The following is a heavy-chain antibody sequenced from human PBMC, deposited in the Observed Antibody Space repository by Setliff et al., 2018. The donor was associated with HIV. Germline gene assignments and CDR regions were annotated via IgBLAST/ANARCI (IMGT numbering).Heavy chain of an antibody. J-gene: IGHJ5*02. V-gene: IGHV3-53*01. CDR1: GFTVSTNY. D-gene: IGHD3-16*01. Sequence: PGGSLRLSCEVSGFTVSTNYMTWVRQAPGKGLEWVSTIYGDGRTFYTESVEGRFTISRDNSNNILYLQMNSLLVDDTAVYYCAKGVKWLDPWGQGTLVTVSS. CDR3: AKGVKWLDP. CDR2: IYGDGRT.